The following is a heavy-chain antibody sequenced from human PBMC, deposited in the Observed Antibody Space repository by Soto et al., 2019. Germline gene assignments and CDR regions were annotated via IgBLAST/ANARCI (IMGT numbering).Heavy chain of an antibody. CDR1: SDSISSYY. CDR2: ISYSGST. CDR3: ARGTSWQLPFDY. D-gene: IGHD6-13*01. V-gene: IGHV4-59*01. J-gene: IGHJ4*02. Sequence: SETLSLTCTVSSDSISSYYWTWIRQPPGKRLEWIGYISYSGSTDYNPSLKSRVTISGDTSKNQFSLKVSSVTAADTAVYYCARGTSWQLPFDYWGQGTLVTVSS.